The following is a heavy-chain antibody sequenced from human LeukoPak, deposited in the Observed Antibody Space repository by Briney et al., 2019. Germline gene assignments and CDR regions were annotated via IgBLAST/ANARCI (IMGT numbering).Heavy chain of an antibody. J-gene: IGHJ5*02. CDR1: GYTFTSYY. Sequence: ASVKVSCKASGYTFTSYYMHWVRQAPGQGLEWMGIINPSGGSTSYAQKFQGRVTMTRDTSTSTVYMELSSLRSEDTAVYYCARYNHGSGWYNWFDPWGQGTLVTVSS. V-gene: IGHV1-46*01. CDR2: INPSGGST. D-gene: IGHD6-19*01. CDR3: ARYNHGSGWYNWFDP.